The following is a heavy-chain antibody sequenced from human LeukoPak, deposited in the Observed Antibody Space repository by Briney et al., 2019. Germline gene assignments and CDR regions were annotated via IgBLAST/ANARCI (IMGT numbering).Heavy chain of an antibody. CDR1: GFTFSDYW. V-gene: IGHV3-74*01. CDR3: AKAVVPVISQHYFDY. Sequence: PGGSLRLSCAASGFTFSDYWMHWVRQAPGKGLVWVSRISSDGSRVTYADSVKGRFTISRDNSKNTLYLRMNSLRAEDTAVYYCAKAVVPVISQHYFDYWGQEPWSPSPQ. D-gene: IGHD3-22*01. J-gene: IGHJ4*01. CDR2: ISSDGSRV.